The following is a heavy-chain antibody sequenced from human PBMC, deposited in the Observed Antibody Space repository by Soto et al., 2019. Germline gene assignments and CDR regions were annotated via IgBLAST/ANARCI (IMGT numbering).Heavy chain of an antibody. CDR3: AKDRVGGTFYTPLAF. CDR2: STYDGSCQ. CDR1: GFNFDNYG. V-gene: IGHV3-30*18. Sequence: PGGSLRLSCQASGFNFDNYGMHWVRQAPPKGLGWVAVSTYDGSCQYYADSVKGRFTISRDNSKNTLSLHLNTLKPEDTAVYHCAKDRVGGTFYTPLAFWGQGTLVTVSS. D-gene: IGHD1-7*01. J-gene: IGHJ4*02.